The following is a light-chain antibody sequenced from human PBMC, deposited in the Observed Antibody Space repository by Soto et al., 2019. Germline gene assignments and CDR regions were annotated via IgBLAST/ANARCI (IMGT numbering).Light chain of an antibody. CDR2: SAS. CDR3: QQSDSIPWT. CDR1: QTISNY. V-gene: IGKV1-39*01. J-gene: IGKJ1*01. Sequence: DIQMTQSPSSLSASVGDRVTITCRASQTISNYLNWYQQKPGKAPKLLIYSASSLQSGVPSRVSGSGSGTDFTLTISDLQPEDFASYYCQQSDSIPWTFGQGTKMEIK.